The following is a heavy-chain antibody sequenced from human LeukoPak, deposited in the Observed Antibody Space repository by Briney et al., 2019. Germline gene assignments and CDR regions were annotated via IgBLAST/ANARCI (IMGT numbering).Heavy chain of an antibody. CDR2: IYYSGST. J-gene: IGHJ6*02. Sequence: SETLSLTCTVSGDSIRSYFWSWIRQPPGKGLEWIGYIYYSGSTNYNPSLKSRVTISVDTSKNQFSLKLSSVTAAGTAVYYCARVPAYYYGMDVWGQGTTVTVSS. V-gene: IGHV4-59*01. CDR1: GDSIRSYF. CDR3: ARVPAYYYGMDV.